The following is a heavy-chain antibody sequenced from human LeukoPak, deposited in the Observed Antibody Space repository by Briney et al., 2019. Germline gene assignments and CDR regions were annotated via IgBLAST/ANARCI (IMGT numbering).Heavy chain of an antibody. V-gene: IGHV1-2*02. CDR2: INPNSGGT. J-gene: IGHJ4*02. CDR3: ARDGHFDH. Sequence: ASVKVSCKSSGYTFTGYNINWLRQAPGQGPEWMGWINPNSGGTNYAQKFQGRVTMTRDTSISTAYMELSRLRSDDTAVYYCARDGHFDHWGQGTLSLSPQ. CDR1: GYTFTGYN.